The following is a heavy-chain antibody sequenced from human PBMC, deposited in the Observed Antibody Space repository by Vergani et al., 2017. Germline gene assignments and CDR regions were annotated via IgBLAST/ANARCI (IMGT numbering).Heavy chain of an antibody. V-gene: IGHV4-34*10. CDR3: ASQTPPIIAVAGTSFDY. CDR2: INHSGST. D-gene: IGHD6-19*01. Sequence: QLQLQESGPGLVKPSETLSLTCAVYGGSFSGYYWSWIRQPPGKGLEWIGEINHSGSTNYNPSLKSRVTISVDTSKNQFSLKLSSVTAADTAVYYCASQTPPIIAVAGTSFDYWGQGTLVTVSS. J-gene: IGHJ4*02. CDR1: GGSFSGYY.